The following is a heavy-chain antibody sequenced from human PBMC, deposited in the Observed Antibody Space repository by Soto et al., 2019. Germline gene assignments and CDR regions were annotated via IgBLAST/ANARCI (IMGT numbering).Heavy chain of an antibody. Sequence: VGSLRLSCAASGGTCSSYGMRWVRQAPGKGLEWVAIISYDGGNKYYADSVKGRFTISRANSKNTLYLQMNSLRSEDTAVYYCARGGTVAGTYYYYYGMDVWGQGTTLTVSS. J-gene: IGHJ6*02. V-gene: IGHV3-30*03. CDR2: ISYDGGNK. D-gene: IGHD6-19*01. CDR3: ARGGTVAGTYYYYYGMDV. CDR1: GGTCSSYG.